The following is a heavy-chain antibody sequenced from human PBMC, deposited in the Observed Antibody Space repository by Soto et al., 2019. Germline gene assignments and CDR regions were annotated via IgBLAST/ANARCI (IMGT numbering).Heavy chain of an antibody. Sequence: SETLSLTCTVSGDSIGSYHWSWVRQPPGEGLEWIGFMFSRGSANYNPSLKSRVTISVDTSKNRFSLSLNSVTASDTAVYFCVSQRTTVPTQAYFDYWGPGALVTVSS. CDR3: VSQRTTVPTQAYFDY. CDR2: MFSRGSA. V-gene: IGHV4-4*08. J-gene: IGHJ4*02. D-gene: IGHD4-17*01. CDR1: GDSIGSYH.